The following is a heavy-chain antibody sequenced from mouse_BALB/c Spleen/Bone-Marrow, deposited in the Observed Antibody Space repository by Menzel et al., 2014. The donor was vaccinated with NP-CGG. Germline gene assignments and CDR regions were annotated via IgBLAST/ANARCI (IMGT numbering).Heavy chain of an antibody. CDR1: GYIFXTYW. CDR3: ARGPLFDY. V-gene: IGHV1S132*01. J-gene: IGHJ2*01. CDR2: IYPGTGTT. Sequence: VQLQQSGAELVKPGASVKLSCKTSGYIFXTYWIRWVRQRSGQGLEWIARIYPGTGTTYYNEKFKGKATLTADKSSSTAYMQLSSLKSEDSAVYFCARGPLFDYWGQGTTLTVSS.